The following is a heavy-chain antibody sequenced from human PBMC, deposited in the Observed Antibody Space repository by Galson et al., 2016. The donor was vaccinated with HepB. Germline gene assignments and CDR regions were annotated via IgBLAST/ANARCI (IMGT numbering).Heavy chain of an antibody. CDR3: AREGSVGGPDFDY. CDR2: TKNKANSYIT. D-gene: IGHD6-19*01. J-gene: IGHJ4*02. CDR1: GFTFSDHY. Sequence: SLRLSCAVSGFTFSDHYMDWVRQAPGKGLEWVGRTKNKANSYITEYAASVKGRFTISRDDSKNSLYLQMNSLKTEDTAVYYCAREGSVGGPDFDYWGQGTLVTVSS. V-gene: IGHV3-72*01.